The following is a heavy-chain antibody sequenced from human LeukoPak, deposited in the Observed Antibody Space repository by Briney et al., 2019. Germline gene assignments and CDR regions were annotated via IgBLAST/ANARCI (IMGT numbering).Heavy chain of an antibody. CDR1: GFTYSSYW. CDR3: ARGLTIFGAVNDAFDI. CDR2: INSDGSST. Sequence: GGSLRLSCAAYGFTYSSYWMRWVRQAPGKGLVWVVHINSDGSSTTYEDSVKGRFTIARDNAKNTLYLQMNSLRAEDTAVYYCARGLTIFGAVNDAFDIWGQGTMVTVSS. D-gene: IGHD3-3*01. V-gene: IGHV3-74*01. J-gene: IGHJ3*02.